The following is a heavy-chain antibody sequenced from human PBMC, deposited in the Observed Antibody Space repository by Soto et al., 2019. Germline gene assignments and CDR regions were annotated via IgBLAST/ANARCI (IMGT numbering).Heavy chain of an antibody. J-gene: IGHJ4*02. D-gene: IGHD3-9*01. CDR3: ARDIGTGMGFEGFDY. CDR2: IYYSGST. CDR1: GGSISSYY. Sequence: SETLSLTCTVSGGSISSYYWSWIRQPPGKGLEWIGYIYYSGSTNYNPSLKSRVTISVDTSKNQFSLKLSSVTAADTAVYYCARDIGTGMGFEGFDYWGQGTLVTVSS. V-gene: IGHV4-59*01.